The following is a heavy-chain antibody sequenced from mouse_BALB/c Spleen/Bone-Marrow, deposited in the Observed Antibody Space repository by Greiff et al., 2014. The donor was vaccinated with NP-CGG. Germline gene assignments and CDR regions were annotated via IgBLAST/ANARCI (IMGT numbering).Heavy chain of an antibody. CDR2: TEPAKGNN. CDR1: GFNIKDTY. CDR3: XXXCYGSSYGFAY. J-gene: IGHJ3*01. Sequence: VQLQPSGAELVKPGASVKLSCTASGFNIKDTYMHWGKQRPEQGLEWIGRTEPAKGNNKYEPKFQGKATITAETSSKTAYLXXXXXXXXXXXVXXXXXXCYGSSYGFAYWGQGTXVT. D-gene: IGHD1-1*01. V-gene: IGHV14-3*02.